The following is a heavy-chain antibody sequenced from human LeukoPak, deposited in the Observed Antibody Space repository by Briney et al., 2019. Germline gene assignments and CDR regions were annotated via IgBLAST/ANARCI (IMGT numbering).Heavy chain of an antibody. CDR1: GFTFSSYS. CDR2: ISSSSSYI. D-gene: IGHD1-26*01. V-gene: IGHV3-21*01. Sequence: GGSLRLSCAASGFTFSSYSMNWVRQAPGKGLEWVSYISSSSSYIYYADSVKGRFTISRDNAKNSLYLQMNSLRAEDTAVYYCARDDGSYSRSPGFDSWGQGTLVTVSS. J-gene: IGHJ4*02. CDR3: ARDDGSYSRSPGFDS.